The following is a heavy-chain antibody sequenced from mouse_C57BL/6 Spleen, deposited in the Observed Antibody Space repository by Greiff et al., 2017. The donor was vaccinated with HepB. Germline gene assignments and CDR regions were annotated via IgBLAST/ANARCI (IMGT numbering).Heavy chain of an antibody. J-gene: IGHJ4*01. CDR2: IDPSDSYT. Sequence: QVQLQQPGAELVMPGASVKLSCKASGYTFTSYWMHWVKQRPGQGLEWIGEIDPSDSYTNYNQKFKGKSTLTVDKSSSTAYMQLSSLTSEDSAVYYCARYDYDLSYAMDYWGQGTSVTVSS. V-gene: IGHV1-69*01. CDR1: GYTFTSYW. D-gene: IGHD2-4*01. CDR3: ARYDYDLSYAMDY.